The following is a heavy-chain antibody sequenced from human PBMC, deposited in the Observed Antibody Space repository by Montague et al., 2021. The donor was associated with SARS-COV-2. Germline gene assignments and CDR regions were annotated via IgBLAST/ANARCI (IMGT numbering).Heavy chain of an antibody. D-gene: IGHD3-22*01. Sequence: SETLSLTCAVYGGSFGDDHWSWIRQHPGKGLEWIGDIKQSGRTNYNPPLKSRVTISVDTSKNQYSLKVTSLTAADTAVYFCARGHLSVSMIVVVFTSASYYSDYWGQGAQVTVSS. V-gene: IGHV4-34*01. CDR2: IKQSGRT. J-gene: IGHJ4*02. CDR1: GGSFGDDH. CDR3: ARGHLSVSMIVVVFTSASYYSDY.